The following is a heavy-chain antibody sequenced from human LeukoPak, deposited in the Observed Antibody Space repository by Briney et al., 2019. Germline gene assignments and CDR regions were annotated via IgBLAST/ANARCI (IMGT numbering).Heavy chain of an antibody. Sequence: TSETLSLTCTVSGGSISSSNYYWGWIRQPPGKGLEWIGNIYYSGSTYYNPSLKSRVTISVDTSKNHFSLNLNSVTAADTAVYYCASRTDSYDTSGPAFDIWGQGTMVTVSS. D-gene: IGHD3-22*01. CDR3: ASRTDSYDTSGPAFDI. J-gene: IGHJ3*02. CDR1: GGSISSSNYY. V-gene: IGHV4-39*07. CDR2: IYYSGST.